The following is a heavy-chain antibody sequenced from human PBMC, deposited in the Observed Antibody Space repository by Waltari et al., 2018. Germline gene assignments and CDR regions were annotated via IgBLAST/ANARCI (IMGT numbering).Heavy chain of an antibody. D-gene: IGHD5-12*01. Sequence: QVQLVESGGGLVKPGGSLRLSCAASGFTFSDYYMSWIRQAPGKGLELVLYISSSGSTIYYADSMKGRFTISRDNAKNSVYLQMNSLRAEDTAVYYCASLPLRYYFDYWGLGTLVTVSS. V-gene: IGHV3-11*01. J-gene: IGHJ4*02. CDR2: ISSSGSTI. CDR3: ASLPLRYYFDY. CDR1: GFTFSDYY.